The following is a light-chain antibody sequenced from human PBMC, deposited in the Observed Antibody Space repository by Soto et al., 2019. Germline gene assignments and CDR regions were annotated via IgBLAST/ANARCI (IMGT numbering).Light chain of an antibody. CDR2: DAS. CDR1: QSVRSN. J-gene: IGKJ4*01. V-gene: IGKV3-15*01. Sequence: EIVMTQSPATLSVSPGARATLSCRASQSVRSNLAWYQQARGQAPRLLIYDASTRATGIPARFSGSGSGTEFTLTISSLQSEDFAVYYCQQYKNSPTFGGGTKVDIK. CDR3: QQYKNSPT.